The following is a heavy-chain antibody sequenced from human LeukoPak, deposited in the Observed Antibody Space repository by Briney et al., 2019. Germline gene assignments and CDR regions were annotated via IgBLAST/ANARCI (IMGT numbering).Heavy chain of an antibody. CDR3: ARDSRTLVTEYYFDY. D-gene: IGHD3-9*01. CDR2: ISAYNGNT. CDR1: GYTFTSYG. V-gene: IGHV1-18*01. J-gene: IGHJ4*02. Sequence: ASVKVSCKASGYTFTSYGISWVRQAPGQGLEWMGWISAYNGNTNYAQKLQGRVTMTTDTSTSTAYMELRSLRDEDTAVYYCARDSRTLVTEYYFDYWGQGTLVTVSS.